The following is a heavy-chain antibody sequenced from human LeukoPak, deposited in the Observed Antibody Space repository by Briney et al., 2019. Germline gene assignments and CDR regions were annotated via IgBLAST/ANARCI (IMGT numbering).Heavy chain of an antibody. CDR3: ASARRYCTNGVCYIDYYYYGMDV. CDR2: ISSSSSYT. CDR1: GFTFSSYS. J-gene: IGHJ6*02. Sequence: GGSLRLSCAASGFTFSSYSMNWVRQAPGKGLEWVSSISSSSSYTYYADSVKGRFTISRDNSKNTLYLQMNSLRAEDTAVYYCASARRYCTNGVCYIDYYYYGMDVWGQGTTVTVSS. D-gene: IGHD2-8*01. V-gene: IGHV3-21*01.